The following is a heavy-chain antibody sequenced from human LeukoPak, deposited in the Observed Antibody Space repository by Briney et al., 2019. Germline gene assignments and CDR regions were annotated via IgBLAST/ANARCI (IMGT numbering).Heavy chain of an antibody. J-gene: IGHJ5*02. Sequence: ASVKVSCKASGYTFTGYYMHWVRQAPGQGLEWMGWINPNSGGTNYAQKFQGRVTMTRDTSISTAYMELSSLRSEDTAVYYCARMYVIGYDFWSGYYTDYKYNWFDPWGQGTLVTVSS. CDR2: INPNSGGT. CDR3: ARMYVIGYDFWSGYYTDYKYNWFDP. CDR1: GYTFTGYY. D-gene: IGHD3-3*01. V-gene: IGHV1-2*02.